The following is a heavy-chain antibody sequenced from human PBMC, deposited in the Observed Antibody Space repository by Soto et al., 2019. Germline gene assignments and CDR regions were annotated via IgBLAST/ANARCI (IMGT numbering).Heavy chain of an antibody. CDR3: PKDLLRSITNFGVVINDSDY. J-gene: IGHJ4*02. V-gene: IGHV3-23*01. CDR2: FSSGSGGST. CDR1: GFTVRTNG. D-gene: IGHD3-3*01. Sequence: EVQLLESGGGLVQAGGSLRLSCAATGFTVRTNGMSWVRQAPGKGLEWVACFSSGSGGSTYYSDSVKGRFTIARDNSKNTRYLQMNSLRAEDTAVYYCPKDLLRSITNFGVVINDSDYWGQGTLVTVSS.